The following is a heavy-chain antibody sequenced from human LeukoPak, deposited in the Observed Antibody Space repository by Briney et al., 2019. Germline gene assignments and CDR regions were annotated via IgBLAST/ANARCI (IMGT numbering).Heavy chain of an antibody. Sequence: GGSLRLSCAASGFTVSGNYMSWVRQAPGKGLECVAVIYSGGDTYYADSVKGRFTISRDKSKNTLYLQMNSLRAEDTAVYYCAREPYQYYTRDWYGEAFDIWGQGTMVTVSS. V-gene: IGHV3-53*01. CDR2: IYSGGDT. D-gene: IGHD6-19*01. CDR1: GFTVSGNY. J-gene: IGHJ3*02. CDR3: AREPYQYYTRDWYGEAFDI.